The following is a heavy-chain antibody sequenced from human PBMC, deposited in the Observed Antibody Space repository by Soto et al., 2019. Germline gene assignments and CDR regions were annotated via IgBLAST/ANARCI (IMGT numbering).Heavy chain of an antibody. D-gene: IGHD4-17*01. CDR3: ARDVGTTDFDY. Sequence: QVQLVESGGGVVQPGRSLRLSCAASGFTFSSYGMHWVRQAPGKGLEWVAFIWYDGSNKYYADSVKGRFTISRDNSKNTLYLQMNSLRSEDTAVYYCARDVGTTDFDYWGQGTLITVSS. CDR1: GFTFSSYG. V-gene: IGHV3-33*01. CDR2: IWYDGSNK. J-gene: IGHJ4*02.